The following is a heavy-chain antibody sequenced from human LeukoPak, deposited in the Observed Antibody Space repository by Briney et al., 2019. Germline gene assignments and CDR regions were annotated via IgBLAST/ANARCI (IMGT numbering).Heavy chain of an antibody. J-gene: IGHJ3*02. CDR2: VSAYNGNT. Sequence: ASVKVPCKASGYTFTSYGISWVRQAPGQGLEWMGWVSAYNGNTNYAQKLQGRVTMTTDTSTSTAYMELRSLRSDDTAVYYCARDRQWLVQDAFDIWGQGTMVTVSS. CDR1: GYTFTSYG. D-gene: IGHD6-19*01. V-gene: IGHV1-18*01. CDR3: ARDRQWLVQDAFDI.